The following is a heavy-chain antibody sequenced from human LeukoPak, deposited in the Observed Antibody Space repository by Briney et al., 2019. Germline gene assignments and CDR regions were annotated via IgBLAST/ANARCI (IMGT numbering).Heavy chain of an antibody. CDR1: GFTFCNYR. CDR2: INKDGNEK. J-gene: IGHJ4*02. V-gene: IGHV3-7*02. CDR3: ESGSWRLVRGAAIFES. Sequence: GGSLRLSCAASGFTFCNYRMSWVRQAPGKGLEWVSHINKDGNEKYYVDSVKGRFTISRANAKNSLYPQMNSLRAEDTAVYYCESGSWRLVRGAAIFESWGQGALVTVSS. D-gene: IGHD3-10*01.